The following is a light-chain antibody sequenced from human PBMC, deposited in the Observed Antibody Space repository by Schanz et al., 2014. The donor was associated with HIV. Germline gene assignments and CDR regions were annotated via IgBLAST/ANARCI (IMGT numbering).Light chain of an antibody. CDR1: QSVSSGY. CDR2: ATV. J-gene: IGKJ3*01. Sequence: EIVLTQSPGTLSLSPGERATLSCRASQSVSSGYLAWYQQKPGQAPRLLIYATVDRATGIPDRFSGSGSGTDFTLTISRLEPEDFAVYYCQQCTSSPFTFGPGTKVDFK. V-gene: IGKV3-20*01. CDR3: QQCTSSPFT.